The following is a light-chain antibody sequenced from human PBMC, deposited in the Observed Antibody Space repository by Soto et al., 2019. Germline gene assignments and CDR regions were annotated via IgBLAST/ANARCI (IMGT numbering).Light chain of an antibody. V-gene: IGKV1-9*01. Sequence: DIQLTQSPSFLSASVGDRVTITCRASQGISSYLAWFQHKPGKAPNLLIYAASTLQSGVPSRLSGSGSGTEFTLTISSLQPEDFATYYCQHLNGYPLTFGGGTKVEI. CDR1: QGISSY. CDR2: AAS. CDR3: QHLNGYPLT. J-gene: IGKJ4*01.